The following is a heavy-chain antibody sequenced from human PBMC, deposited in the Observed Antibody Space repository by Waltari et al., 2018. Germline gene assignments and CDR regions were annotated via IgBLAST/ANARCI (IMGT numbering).Heavy chain of an antibody. CDR3: AARALHAPY. Sequence: ELQLVESGGGLIQPGGSLRLSCAASGLNVGNNSMTGVRPAPGKGREWVSLIYSQGDTSYADSVKGRFTISRDSSRNTLYLQMNSLRAEDTAVYYCAARALHAPYWGQGALVTVSS. CDR2: IYSQGDT. J-gene: IGHJ4*02. V-gene: IGHV3-53*01. CDR1: GLNVGNNS.